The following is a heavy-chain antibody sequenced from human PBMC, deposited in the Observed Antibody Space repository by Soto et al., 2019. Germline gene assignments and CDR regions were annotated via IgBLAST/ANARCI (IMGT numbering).Heavy chain of an antibody. Sequence: EXLKISCKSSGYXFTSYLISWVRHMPGKGLEWMGRIDPSYSYTNYSPSFQGHVTMSADKSINTAYLQWSSLKASDSAMYYCARHKAFYYDNSGAWGQGSLGTVS. J-gene: IGHJ5*02. CDR2: IDPSYSYT. V-gene: IGHV5-10-1*01. CDR1: GYXFTSYL. D-gene: IGHD3-22*01. CDR3: ARHKAFYYDNSGA.